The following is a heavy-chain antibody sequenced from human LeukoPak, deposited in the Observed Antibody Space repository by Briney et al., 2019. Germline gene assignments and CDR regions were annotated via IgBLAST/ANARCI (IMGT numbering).Heavy chain of an antibody. Sequence: ASVKVSCKASGYTFTSYDINWVRQAPGQGLEWMGWMNPNSGNTGYAQNLQGRVTLTRDTSINTAYMELTSLRSEDTAVYYCVRGLYWGQGTLVTVSS. J-gene: IGHJ4*02. CDR3: VRGLY. CDR2: MNPNSGNT. CDR1: GYTFTSYD. V-gene: IGHV1-8*01.